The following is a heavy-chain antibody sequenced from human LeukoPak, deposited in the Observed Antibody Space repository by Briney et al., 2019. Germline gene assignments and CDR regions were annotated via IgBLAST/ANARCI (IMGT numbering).Heavy chain of an antibody. V-gene: IGHV3-23*01. J-gene: IGHJ4*02. Sequence: GGSLRLSCAASGFTFSNYAMSWVRQAPGKGLEWVSAISGSGGSTYYADSVKGRFTISRDNSKNTLYLQMNSLRAEDTAVYYCAKVATVVVVITNSFDYWGQGTLVTVSS. CDR3: AKVATVVVVITNSFDY. CDR1: GFTFSNYA. CDR2: ISGSGGST. D-gene: IGHD3-22*01.